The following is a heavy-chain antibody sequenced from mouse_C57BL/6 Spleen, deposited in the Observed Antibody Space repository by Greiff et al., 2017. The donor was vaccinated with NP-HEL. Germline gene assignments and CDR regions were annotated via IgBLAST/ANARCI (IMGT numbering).Heavy chain of an antibody. CDR3: ARLKLTGRYFDY. V-gene: IGHV5-12*01. CDR1: GFTFSDYY. D-gene: IGHD4-1*01. Sequence: DVMLVESGGGLVQPGGSLKLSCAASGFTFSDYYMYWVRQTPEKRLEWVAYISNGGGSTYYPDTVKGRFTISRDNAKNTLYLQMSRLKSEDTAMYYCARLKLTGRYFDYWGQGTTLTVSS. J-gene: IGHJ2*01. CDR2: ISNGGGST.